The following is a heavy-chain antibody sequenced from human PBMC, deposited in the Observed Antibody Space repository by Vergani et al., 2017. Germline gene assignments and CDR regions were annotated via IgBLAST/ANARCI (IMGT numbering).Heavy chain of an antibody. CDR2: ISAYNGNT. V-gene: IGHV1-18*01. CDR3: ARLTVTMGHNWFDP. Sequence: QVQLEQSGAEVKKPGSSVTVSCRASGGTFGSHTISWVRQAPGQGLEWVGWISAYNGNTNYAQKLQGRVTMTTDTSTSTAYMELRSLRSDDTAVYYCARLTVTMGHNWFDPWGQGTLVTVSS. CDR1: GGTFGSHT. J-gene: IGHJ5*02. D-gene: IGHD4-17*01.